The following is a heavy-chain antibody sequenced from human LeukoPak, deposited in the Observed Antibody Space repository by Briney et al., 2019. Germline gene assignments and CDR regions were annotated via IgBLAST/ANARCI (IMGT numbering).Heavy chain of an antibody. J-gene: IGHJ6*02. V-gene: IGHV4-34*01. D-gene: IGHD3-10*01. Sequence: SETLSLTCAVYGGSFSGYYWSWIRQPPGKGLEWIGEINHSGSTNYNPSLKSRVTISVDTSKNQFSLKLSSVTAADTAVYYCARRGSMGRGGFGLEVWGQGTPVT. CDR3: ARRGSMGRGGFGLEV. CDR1: GGSFSGYY. CDR2: INHSGST.